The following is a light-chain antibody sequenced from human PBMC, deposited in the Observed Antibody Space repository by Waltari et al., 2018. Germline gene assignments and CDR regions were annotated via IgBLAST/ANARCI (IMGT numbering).Light chain of an antibody. CDR3: QHYVSLPAT. V-gene: IGKV3-20*01. CDR2: HAS. Sequence: EIVLTQSPGTLSLSPGERATLSCRASQSISKYLAWYQQRPGQAPRLLIYHASIRAIGIPDRFSGSGSGTDFSLTISRLEPEDFAVYYCQHYVSLPATFGQGTTVEVK. J-gene: IGKJ1*01. CDR1: QSISKY.